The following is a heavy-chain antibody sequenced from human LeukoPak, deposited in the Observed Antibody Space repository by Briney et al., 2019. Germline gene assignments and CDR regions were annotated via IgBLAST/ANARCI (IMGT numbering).Heavy chain of an antibody. V-gene: IGHV4-4*02. D-gene: IGHD5-12*01. CDR3: ARGSNSGYETNWFDP. Sequence: SETLSPTCAVSGGSISSSNWWSWVRQPPGKGLEWIGEIYHSGSTNYNPSLKSRVTISVDKSKNQFSLKLSSVTAADTAVYYCARGSNSGYETNWFDPWGQGTLVTVSS. CDR1: GGSISSSNW. CDR2: IYHSGST. J-gene: IGHJ5*02.